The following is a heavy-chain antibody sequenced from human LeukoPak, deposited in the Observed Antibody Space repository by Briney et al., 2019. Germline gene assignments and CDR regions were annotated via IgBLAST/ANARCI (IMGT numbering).Heavy chain of an antibody. D-gene: IGHD5-18*01. V-gene: IGHV4-59*01. Sequence: SETLSLTCTVSGGSISSYYWSWIRQPPGKGLEWIGYIYYSGSTNYTPPLKSLVTISVDTSKNQFSLKLSSVTAADTAVYYCAREEGYSYGSNAFDIWGQGTMVTVSS. CDR1: GGSISSYY. CDR2: IYYSGST. CDR3: AREEGYSYGSNAFDI. J-gene: IGHJ3*02.